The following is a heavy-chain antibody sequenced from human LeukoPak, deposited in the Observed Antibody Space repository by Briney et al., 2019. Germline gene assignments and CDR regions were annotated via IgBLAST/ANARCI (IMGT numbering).Heavy chain of an antibody. Sequence: SETLSLTCAVHGGSFSGYYWSWIRQPPGKGLEWIGEINHSGSTNYNPSLKSRVTISVDTSKNQFSLKLSSVTAADTAVYYCCSYGLDAFDIWGQGTMVTVSS. D-gene: IGHD2-15*01. CDR2: INHSGST. V-gene: IGHV4-34*01. CDR1: GGSFSGYY. J-gene: IGHJ3*02. CDR3: CSYGLDAFDI.